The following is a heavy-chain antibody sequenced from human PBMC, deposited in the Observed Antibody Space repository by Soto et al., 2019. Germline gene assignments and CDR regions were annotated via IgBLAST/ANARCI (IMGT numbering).Heavy chain of an antibody. CDR2: IYHSGST. Sequence: RSSETLSLTCAVSGGSISSSNWWSWVRQPPGKGLEWIGEIYHSGSTNYNPSLKSRVTISVDKSKNQFSLKLSSVTAADTAVYYCARVIITMVRGVIYYYGMDVWGQGTTVTVSS. CDR3: ARVIITMVRGVIYYYGMDV. CDR1: GGSISSSNW. V-gene: IGHV4-4*02. D-gene: IGHD3-10*01. J-gene: IGHJ6*02.